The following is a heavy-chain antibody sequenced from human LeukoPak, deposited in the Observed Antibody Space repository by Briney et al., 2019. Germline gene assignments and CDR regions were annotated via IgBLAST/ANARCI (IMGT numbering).Heavy chain of an antibody. V-gene: IGHV3-30*04. Sequence: GGSLGLSCAASGFTFSSYVMHWVRQAPGKGLEWVAGIPYGGSNKFYADSVKGRFTISRDNSKNTLYLQMNSLRAEDTAVYYCAKGCKKYYYGSGSYCLDIWGQGTMVTVSS. CDR1: GFTFSSYV. J-gene: IGHJ3*02. CDR3: AKGCKKYYYGSGSYCLDI. D-gene: IGHD3-10*01. CDR2: IPYGGSNK.